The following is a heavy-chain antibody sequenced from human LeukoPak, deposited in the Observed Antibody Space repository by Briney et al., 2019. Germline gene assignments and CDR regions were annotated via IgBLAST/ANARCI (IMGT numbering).Heavy chain of an antibody. Sequence: GGSLRFSCSASGFTFSSFAMSWVRQAPGKGLEWLSAITGDGDYTYSADSVTGRFTISRDNSKNALFPQMHSLRAEDTAVYYCAKDILTYYYGSSGYYFDTWGQGTLVTVSS. J-gene: IGHJ4*02. D-gene: IGHD3-10*01. V-gene: IGHV3-23*01. CDR2: ITGDGDYT. CDR3: AKDILTYYYGSSGYYFDT. CDR1: GFTFSSFA.